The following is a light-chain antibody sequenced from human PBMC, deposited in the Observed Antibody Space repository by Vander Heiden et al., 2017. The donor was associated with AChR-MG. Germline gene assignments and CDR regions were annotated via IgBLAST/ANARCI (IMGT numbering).Light chain of an antibody. V-gene: IGLV6-57*02. J-gene: IGLJ2*01. CDR3: QSYDSSNVV. CDR2: DDN. CDR1: SGSIASNY. Sequence: NFMLTQPHSVSESPGKTVTISCTGSSGSIASNYVQWYQQRPGSAPTTVIYDDNQRPSGVPDRFSGSIDSSPNSASLTISGLKTEDEADYYCQSYDSSNVVFGGGTKLTGL.